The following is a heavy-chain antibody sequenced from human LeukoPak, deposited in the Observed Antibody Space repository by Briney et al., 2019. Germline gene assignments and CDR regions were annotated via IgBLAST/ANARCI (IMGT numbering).Heavy chain of an antibody. CDR2: IYYSGST. D-gene: IGHD6-13*01. CDR1: GGSISSSSYY. V-gene: IGHV4-39*01. Sequence: SETLSLTCTVSGGSISSSSYYWGWIRQPPGKGLEWIGSIYYSGSTYYNPSLKSRVTISVDTSKNQFSLKLSSVTAADTAVYYCARGIAAAGTGIYYYYMDVWGKGTTVTVSS. J-gene: IGHJ6*03. CDR3: ARGIAAAGTGIYYYYMDV.